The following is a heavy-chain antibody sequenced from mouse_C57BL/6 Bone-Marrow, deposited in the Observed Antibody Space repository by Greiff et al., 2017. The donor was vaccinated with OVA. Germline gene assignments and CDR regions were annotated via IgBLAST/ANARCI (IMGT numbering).Heavy chain of an antibody. CDR2: INPYNGGT. CDR1: GYTFTDYY. J-gene: IGHJ2*01. D-gene: IGHD1-1*01. V-gene: IGHV1-19*01. Sequence: EVQLQQSGPVLVKPGASVKMSCKASGYTFTDYYMNWVKQSHGKSLEWIGVINPYNGGTSYNQKFKGKATLTVDKSSSTAYMELNSLTSEDSAVYYCARGGFLLLRYFDYWGQGTTLTASS. CDR3: ARGGFLLLRYFDY.